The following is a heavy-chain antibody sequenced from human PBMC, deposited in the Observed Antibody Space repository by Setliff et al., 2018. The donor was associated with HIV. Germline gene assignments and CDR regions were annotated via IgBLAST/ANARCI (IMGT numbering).Heavy chain of an antibody. Sequence: GGSLRLSCTASGFTFSTSAMTWVRQAPGKGLEWVSSISGSGGETYYADSVKGRFTISRDDSKNTVFLQLDTLRREDTAVYYCASARIPTGGTSTSLDFWGQGALVTVSS. J-gene: IGHJ4*02. D-gene: IGHD1-1*01. CDR3: ASARIPTGGTSTSLDF. CDR2: ISGSGGET. CDR1: GFTFSTSA. V-gene: IGHV3-23*01.